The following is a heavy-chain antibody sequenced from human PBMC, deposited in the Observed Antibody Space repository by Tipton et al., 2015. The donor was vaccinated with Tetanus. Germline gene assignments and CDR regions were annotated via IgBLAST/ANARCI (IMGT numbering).Heavy chain of an antibody. CDR3: AREADCSGGSCFSGDFDN. J-gene: IGHJ4*02. Sequence: TVSGFIFSSYGIHWVRQAPGKGLEWVAVSWYDGTDKYYADSVKGRFTISRDNSKNTLYLQMNSLRAGDAAVYYCAREADCSGGSCFSGDFDNWGQGTQVTVSS. D-gene: IGHD2-15*01. CDR1: GFIFSSYG. CDR2: SWYDGTDK. V-gene: IGHV3-33*01.